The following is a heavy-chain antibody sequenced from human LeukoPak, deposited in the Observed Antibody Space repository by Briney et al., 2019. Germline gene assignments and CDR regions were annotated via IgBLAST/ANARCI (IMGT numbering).Heavy chain of an antibody. D-gene: IGHD1-1*01. J-gene: IGHJ3*02. CDR3: ARQTRDAFDI. Sequence: GESLKISCKGSGYSFISSWIAWVRPMPGKGLEWMGLIYPGDSNTRYSPSFQGQVTISADKSINTAYVQWSSLKASDTAIYYCARQTRDAFDIWGQGTMVTVSS. CDR1: GYSFISSW. V-gene: IGHV5-51*01. CDR2: IYPGDSNT.